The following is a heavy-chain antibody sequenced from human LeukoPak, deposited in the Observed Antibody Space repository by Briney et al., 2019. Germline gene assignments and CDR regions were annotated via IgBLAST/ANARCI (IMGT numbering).Heavy chain of an antibody. CDR3: ARDLSGMAGYTYGRGIDY. D-gene: IGHD5-18*01. J-gene: IGHJ4*02. CDR2: ISSSGSTI. Sequence: GGSLRLSCAASGFTFSDYYMSWIRQAPGKGLEWISYISSSGSTIYYADAVKGRFTISRDNAKTSLYLQMNSLRAEDTAVYYCARDLSGMAGYTYGRGIDYWGQGTLVTVSS. CDR1: GFTFSDYY. V-gene: IGHV3-11*04.